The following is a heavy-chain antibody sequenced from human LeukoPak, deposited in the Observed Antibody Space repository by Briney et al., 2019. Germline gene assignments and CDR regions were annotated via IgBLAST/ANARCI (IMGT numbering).Heavy chain of an antibody. Sequence: GGCLRLSCAASGFTFSRLSMNWVRQAPGKGLVWVSSISSSSSYIFYTESVKGRFTISRDNAQNSLYLQKNSLRAEDTAVYYCAAYCSSTSCYPRDFWGQGTLVSVSS. CDR2: ISSSSSYI. D-gene: IGHD2-2*01. J-gene: IGHJ4*02. CDR3: AAYCSSTSCYPRDF. V-gene: IGHV3-21*01. CDR1: GFTFSRLS.